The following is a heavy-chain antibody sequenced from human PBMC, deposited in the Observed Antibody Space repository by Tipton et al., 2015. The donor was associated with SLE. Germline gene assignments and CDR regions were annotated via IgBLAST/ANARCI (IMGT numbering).Heavy chain of an antibody. J-gene: IGHJ4*02. CDR2: INHSGST. D-gene: IGHD2-2*01. Sequence: TLSLTCAVYGGSFSGYYWSWIRQPPGKGLEWIGEINHSGSTNYNPSLKSRVTISIDTSKDQFSLKVSSVTAADTAVYYCARGRYCGSTSCSYYFDYWGQGTLVTVSS. CDR1: GGSFSGYY. V-gene: IGHV4-34*01. CDR3: ARGRYCGSTSCSYYFDY.